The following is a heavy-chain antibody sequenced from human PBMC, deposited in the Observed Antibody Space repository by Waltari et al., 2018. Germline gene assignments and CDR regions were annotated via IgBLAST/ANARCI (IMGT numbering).Heavy chain of an antibody. CDR3: AKDHSSYDTTGPFDY. CDR2: ISSDGGGK. Sequence: QVQLVDSGGGVVQPGRSLRLSCAASGFSFSSHGMHWVRQSPGKGLEWVAVISSDGGGKYDADSWKGRFTISRDNSKNKVYLQMTSLGADDTAVYYCAKDHSSYDTTGPFDYWGQGTLVTVSS. J-gene: IGHJ4*02. D-gene: IGHD3-22*01. CDR1: GFSFSSHG. V-gene: IGHV3-30*18.